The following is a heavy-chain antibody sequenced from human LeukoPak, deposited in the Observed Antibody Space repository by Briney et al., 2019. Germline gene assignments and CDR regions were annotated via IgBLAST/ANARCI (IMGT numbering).Heavy chain of an antibody. CDR3: AKEAMSSLGYYYGMDV. V-gene: IGHV3-23*01. Sequence: PGGSLRLSCAASGFTFSNYAMRWVRQAPGKGLEWVSVISGSGGATDYADSVKSRFTIFRDDSKNMLFLQMNSLRADDTAIYYCAKEAMSSLGYYYGMDVWGQGTMVTVSS. CDR2: ISGSGGAT. CDR1: GFTFSNYA. D-gene: IGHD5-18*01. J-gene: IGHJ6*02.